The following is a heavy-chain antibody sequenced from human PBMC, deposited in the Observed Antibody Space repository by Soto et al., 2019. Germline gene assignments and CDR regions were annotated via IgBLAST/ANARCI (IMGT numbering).Heavy chain of an antibody. D-gene: IGHD1-7*01. CDR3: ARDEAYKWNYGGSWFDP. J-gene: IGHJ5*02. CDR1: GYTFTSYG. CDR2: ISAYNGNT. Sequence: QVQLVQSGAEVKKPGASVKVSCKASGYTFTSYGISWVRQAPGQGLEWMGWISAYNGNTNYAQKLQGRVTMTTDTSTSTANKELRSLRSDDTAVYYCARDEAYKWNYGGSWFDPWGQGTLVTVSS. V-gene: IGHV1-18*01.